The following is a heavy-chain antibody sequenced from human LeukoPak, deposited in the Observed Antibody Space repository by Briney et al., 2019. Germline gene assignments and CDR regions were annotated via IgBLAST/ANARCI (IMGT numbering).Heavy chain of an antibody. Sequence: ASVKVSCKASGGTFSSYAISWVRQAPGQGLEWMGRIIPILGIANYAQKFQGRVTITADKSTSTAYMELSSLRSEDTAVYYCARDYDDFWSGERFDPWGQGTLVTVSS. CDR3: ARDYDDFWSGERFDP. J-gene: IGHJ5*02. CDR2: IIPILGIA. CDR1: GGTFSSYA. D-gene: IGHD3-3*01. V-gene: IGHV1-69*04.